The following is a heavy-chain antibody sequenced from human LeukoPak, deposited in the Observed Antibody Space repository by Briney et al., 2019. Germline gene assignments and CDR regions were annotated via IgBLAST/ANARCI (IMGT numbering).Heavy chain of an antibody. V-gene: IGHV4-4*09. Sequence: SETLSLTCTVPGGSISSYYWSWIRQPPGKGLEWIGYIYTSVSTNYNPSLKSRVTISVDTSKNQFSLKLSSVTAAATAVYYCASSIVETPVEMATSPFDYWGQGTLVAVSS. CDR2: IYTSVST. D-gene: IGHD5-24*01. CDR3: ASSIVETPVEMATSPFDY. CDR1: GGSISSYY. J-gene: IGHJ4*02.